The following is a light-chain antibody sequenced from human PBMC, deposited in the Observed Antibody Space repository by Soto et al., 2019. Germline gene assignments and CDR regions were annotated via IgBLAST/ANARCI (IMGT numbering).Light chain of an antibody. Sequence: EVVFTQSPGALSLSPGERATLSCRASQSVSSSYLAWYQQKPGQAPRLLIYGASSRATGIPDRFSGSGSGTDFTLTISRLEPEDCAVYYCQQYGSSPMTFGQGTKVDIK. J-gene: IGKJ1*01. CDR2: GAS. V-gene: IGKV3-20*01. CDR3: QQYGSSPMT. CDR1: QSVSSSY.